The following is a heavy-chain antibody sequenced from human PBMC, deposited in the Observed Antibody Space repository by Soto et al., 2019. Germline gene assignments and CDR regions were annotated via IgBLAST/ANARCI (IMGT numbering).Heavy chain of an antibody. CDR3: ARSVILGYYYYGMDV. CDR1: GYSFTIYW. V-gene: IGHV5-10-1*01. J-gene: IGHJ6*02. Sequence: GESLKISCNGSGYSFTIYWISWVRQMPGKGLEWMGRIDPSDSYTNYSPSFQGHVTISADKSISTAYLQWSSLKASDTAMYYCARSVILGYYYYGMDVWGQGTTVTVSS. CDR2: IDPSDSYT. D-gene: IGHD2-8*02.